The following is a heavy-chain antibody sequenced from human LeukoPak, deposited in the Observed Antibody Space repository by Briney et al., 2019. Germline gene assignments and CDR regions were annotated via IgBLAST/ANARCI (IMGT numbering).Heavy chain of an antibody. CDR2: ISGSGGST. CDR3: AKEMNYDFWSGPENYYGMDV. Sequence: GGSLRLSCAASGFTFSSYAMSWVRQAPGKGLEWVSAISGSGGSTYYADSVKGRFTISRDNSKNTLYLQMNSLRAEDTAVYYCAKEMNYDFWSGPENYYGMDVWGQGTTVTVSS. CDR1: GFTFSSYA. D-gene: IGHD3-3*01. J-gene: IGHJ6*02. V-gene: IGHV3-23*01.